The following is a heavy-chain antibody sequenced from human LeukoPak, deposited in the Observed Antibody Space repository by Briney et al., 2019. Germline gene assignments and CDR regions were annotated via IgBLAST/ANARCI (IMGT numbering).Heavy chain of an antibody. V-gene: IGHV4-34*01. CDR1: GGSFSGYY. D-gene: IGHD5-18*01. CDR3: APRGDIEHSYGYGKWFDP. Sequence: SETLSLTCAVYGGSFSGYYWSWIRQPPGKGLEWIGEINHSGSTNYNASLKSRVTISVDTSKNQFSLRLSSVTAADTAVYYCAPRGDIEHSYGYGKWFDPWGQGARVTVSS. CDR2: INHSGST. J-gene: IGHJ5*02.